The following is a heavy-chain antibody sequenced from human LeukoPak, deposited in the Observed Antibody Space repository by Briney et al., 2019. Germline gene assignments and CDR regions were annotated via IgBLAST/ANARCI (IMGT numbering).Heavy chain of an antibody. V-gene: IGHV4-59*08. CDR2: IHYKGST. Sequence: PSETLSLTCTISGDSINGHYWSWIRQPPGKRLEWIGDIHYKGSTNYNLSLKSRVTISVDTSKNHLPLNLTSVLAADTAIYYCARRDTGWNYCDYWGQGILVTVSS. CDR1: GDSINGHY. D-gene: IGHD6-19*01. CDR3: ARRDTGWNYCDY. J-gene: IGHJ4*02.